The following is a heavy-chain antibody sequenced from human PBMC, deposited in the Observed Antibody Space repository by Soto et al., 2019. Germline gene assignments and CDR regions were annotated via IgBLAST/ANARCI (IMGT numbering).Heavy chain of an antibody. CDR2: ISYDGSNK. V-gene: IGHV3-30*18. CDR3: AKSDFWSGPNVPHVGLFDY. J-gene: IGHJ4*02. Sequence: QVQLVESGGGVVQPGRSLRLSCAASGFTFSSYGMHWVRQAPGKGLEWVAVISYDGSNKYYADSVKGRFTICRDNSKNTLCLQSSSLRTEDTAVYYCAKSDFWSGPNVPHVGLFDYWGQGTLVTVSS. D-gene: IGHD3-3*01. CDR1: GFTFSSYG.